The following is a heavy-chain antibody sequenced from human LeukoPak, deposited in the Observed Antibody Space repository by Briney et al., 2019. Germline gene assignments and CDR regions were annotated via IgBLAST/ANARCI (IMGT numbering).Heavy chain of an antibody. CDR1: GFTFTNYA. CDR2: ISGSAETT. Sequence: PGGSLRLSCAAAGFTFTNYAMHWVRQAPDKGLEWVSAISGSAETTYYADSVKGRFFISRDNSKNTLYLQLNSLTAEDTAVYFCAKGPPQYQLLYPEYFQHWGQGTLVTVSS. D-gene: IGHD2-2*02. J-gene: IGHJ1*01. V-gene: IGHV3-23*01. CDR3: AKGPPQYQLLYPEYFQH.